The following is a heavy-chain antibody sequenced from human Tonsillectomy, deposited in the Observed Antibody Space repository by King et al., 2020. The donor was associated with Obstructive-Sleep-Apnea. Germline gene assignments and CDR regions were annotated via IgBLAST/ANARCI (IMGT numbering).Heavy chain of an antibody. CDR1: GGTFSSYA. V-gene: IGHV1-69*10. J-gene: IGHJ3*02. Sequence: QLVQSGAEVKKPGSSVKFSCKASGGTFSSYAISWVRQAPGQGLEWMGGIIPILGIANYAQTFQGRVTITADKSTSTAYMELSSLRSEDTAVYYCARVSAAAGHSDAFDIWGQGTMVTVSS. CDR3: ARVSAAAGHSDAFDI. D-gene: IGHD6-13*01. CDR2: IIPILGIA.